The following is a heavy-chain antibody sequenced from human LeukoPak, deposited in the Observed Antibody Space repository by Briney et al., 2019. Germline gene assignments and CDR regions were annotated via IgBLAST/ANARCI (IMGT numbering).Heavy chain of an antibody. CDR2: IKQDASEK. CDR1: GFAFSIYW. CDR3: ARDRGTAFDF. Sequence: PGGSLRLSCAASGFAFSIYWMTWVRQAPGKGLEWVANIKQDASEKYYVDSVRGRFTTSRDNAKNSLYLQMNSLRVEDTAVYYCARDRGTAFDFWGQGTLVTASS. D-gene: IGHD3-16*01. V-gene: IGHV3-7*01. J-gene: IGHJ4*02.